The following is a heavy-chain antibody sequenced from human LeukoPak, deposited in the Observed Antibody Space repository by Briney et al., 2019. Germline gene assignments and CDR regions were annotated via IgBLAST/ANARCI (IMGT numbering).Heavy chain of an antibody. D-gene: IGHD3-3*01. CDR1: GFTFSSYS. J-gene: IGHJ4*02. CDR2: ISSSSSTI. CDR3: ARDQSEYYDFWSGYKSGAFDY. Sequence: GGSLRLSCAASGFTFSSYSMNWVRQAPGKGLEWVSYISSSSSTIYYADSVKGRFTISRDSAKNSLYLQMNSLRDEDTAVYYCARDQSEYYDFWSGYKSGAFDYWGQGTLVTVSS. V-gene: IGHV3-48*02.